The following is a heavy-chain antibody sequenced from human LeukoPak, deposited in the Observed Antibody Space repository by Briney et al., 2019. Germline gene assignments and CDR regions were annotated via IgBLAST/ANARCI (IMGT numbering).Heavy chain of an antibody. CDR1: GFTFFNYG. Sequence: GGSLRLSCAASGFTFFNYGMHWVRQAPGKGLDWVAVIWNDGSYEYYADPVKGRFTISRDNPKNTLYLQMNSLRAEDTAIYYCAKVVQYTASTGTGLDYWGQGTLVTVSS. CDR2: IWNDGSYE. D-gene: IGHD6-13*01. J-gene: IGHJ4*02. V-gene: IGHV3-33*06. CDR3: AKVVQYTASTGTGLDY.